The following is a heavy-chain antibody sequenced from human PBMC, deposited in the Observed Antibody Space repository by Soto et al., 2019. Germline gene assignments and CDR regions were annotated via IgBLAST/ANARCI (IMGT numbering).Heavy chain of an antibody. D-gene: IGHD3-3*01. CDR1: SYVIESGHY. J-gene: IGHJ4*03. CDR2: IYDSGTT. CDR3: ARSPQYYTPGSSPFDY. V-gene: IGHV4-38-2*01. Sequence: PSETLSLTGVDSSYVIESGHYWGWVRQPPGKGLEWVGSIYDSGTTYYNPSLRSRVTISADTSKNQFSLSLASVTAADTAVYYCARSPQYYTPGSSPFDYWGPGTMVTVSS.